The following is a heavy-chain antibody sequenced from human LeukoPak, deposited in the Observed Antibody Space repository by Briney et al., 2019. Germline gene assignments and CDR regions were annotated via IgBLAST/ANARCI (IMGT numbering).Heavy chain of an antibody. D-gene: IGHD3-3*01. CDR1: GVSFSTYA. V-gene: IGHV3-30*04. J-gene: IGHJ6*02. CDR2: ISYDDTSK. CDR3: ARDYRKIFSGYGMDV. Sequence: GRSLRLSCEASGVSFSTYAMPWVRQAPGKGLEWVAVISYDDTSKHYADSVRGRFTISRDNSKNTLFLQMKSLTPEDTAVYYCARDYRKIFSGYGMDVWGQGTTVTVS.